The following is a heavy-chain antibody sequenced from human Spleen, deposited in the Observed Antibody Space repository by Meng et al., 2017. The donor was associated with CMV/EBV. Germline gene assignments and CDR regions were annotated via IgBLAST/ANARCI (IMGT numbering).Heavy chain of an antibody. CDR2: MSGDGREI. CDR1: GVTFRKTG. D-gene: IGHD1-1*01. CDR3: AGLWI. J-gene: IGHJ4*02. Sequence: ETLSLTCAVSGVTFRKTGMSWLRQVPGKGLEWVADMSGDGREIYYVDSVKGRFTVSKDNAKNSLFLQMNSLRVEDTAVYYCAGLWIWGPGTLVTVSS. V-gene: IGHV3-7*01.